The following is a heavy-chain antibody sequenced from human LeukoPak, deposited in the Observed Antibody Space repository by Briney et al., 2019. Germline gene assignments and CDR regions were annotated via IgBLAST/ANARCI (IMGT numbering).Heavy chain of an antibody. J-gene: IGHJ6*02. V-gene: IGHV1-2*06. Sequence: ASVKVSCKASGYTFTGYYMHWVRQPPGQGLDWMGRINPNSGGTNYAQKFQGRVTMTRDTSISTAYMELSRLRSDDTAVYYCARIRDGYNSYFFYGMDVWGQGTTVTVSS. D-gene: IGHD5-24*01. CDR2: INPNSGGT. CDR3: ARIRDGYNSYFFYGMDV. CDR1: GYTFTGYY.